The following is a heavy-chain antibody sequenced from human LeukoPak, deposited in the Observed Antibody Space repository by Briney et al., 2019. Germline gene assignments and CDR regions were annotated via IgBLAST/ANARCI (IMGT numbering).Heavy chain of an antibody. Sequence: GGSLRLSCAASGFTFSSYAMSWFRQAPGKGLEWVSAISGSGGSTYYADAVKGRFTISRDNSKNTLYLQMNSLRAEDTAVYYCAKDLLAYGSGSYYHDYWGQGTLVTVSS. J-gene: IGHJ4*02. CDR2: ISGSGGST. D-gene: IGHD3-10*01. CDR3: AKDLLAYGSGSYYHDY. CDR1: GFTFSSYA. V-gene: IGHV3-23*01.